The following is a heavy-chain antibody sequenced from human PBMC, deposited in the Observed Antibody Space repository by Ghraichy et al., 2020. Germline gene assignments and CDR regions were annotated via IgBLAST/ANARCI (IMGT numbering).Heavy chain of an antibody. D-gene: IGHD3-22*01. CDR2: IYYSGST. Sequence: SETLSLTCTVSGGSISSGGYYWSWIRQHPGKGLEWIGYIYYSGSTYYNPSLKSRVTISVDTSKNQFSLKLSSVTAADTAVYYCARDADYYDRRIGAFDIWGQGTMVTVSS. J-gene: IGHJ3*02. CDR1: GGSISSGGYY. V-gene: IGHV4-31*03. CDR3: ARDADYYDRRIGAFDI.